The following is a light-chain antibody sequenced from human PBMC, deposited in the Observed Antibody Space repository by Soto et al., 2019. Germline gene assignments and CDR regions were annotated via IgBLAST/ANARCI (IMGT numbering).Light chain of an antibody. J-gene: IGKJ2*01. V-gene: IGKV3-20*01. CDR2: GAS. CDR3: QQYGSSPYT. CDR1: QSVSSSY. Sequence: EIVLTQSPGTLSLSPGERATLSCRASQSVSSSYLAWYQQKPGQAPRLLIYGASSRATGIPDRFSGSGSGTDFTLTISRLEPEDFAVYYCQQYGSSPYTFGQGTKLGI.